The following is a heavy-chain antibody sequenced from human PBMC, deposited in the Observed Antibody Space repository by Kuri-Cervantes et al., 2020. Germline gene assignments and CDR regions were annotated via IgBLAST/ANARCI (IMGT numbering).Heavy chain of an antibody. CDR3: ARDFASIAAGPLDY. V-gene: IGHV4-34*01. D-gene: IGHD6-13*01. CDR1: GGSFSGYY. J-gene: IGHJ4*02. CDR2: INHSGST. Sequence: SETLSLTCAVYGGSFSGYYWSWIRQPPGKGLEWIGEINHSGSTNHNPSLKSRVTISVDTSKNQFSLKLSSVTAADTAVYYCARDFASIAAGPLDYWGQGTLVTVSS.